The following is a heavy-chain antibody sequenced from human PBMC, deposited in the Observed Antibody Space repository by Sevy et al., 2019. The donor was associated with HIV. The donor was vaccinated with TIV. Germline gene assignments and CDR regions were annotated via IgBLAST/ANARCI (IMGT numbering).Heavy chain of an antibody. J-gene: IGHJ5*02. CDR3: ARSPPVVVVPGAPSWFDP. CDR1: DGSFSGYY. CDR2: INESGIT. V-gene: IGHV4-34*01. Sequence: SETLSLTCAVHDGSFSGYYWNWIRQLPGKGLEWIGEINESGITYYNPSLKSRDTISVDKSKKQFYRKLNSVTAADTAVYFCARSPPVVVVPGAPSWFDPWGQGTLVTVSS. D-gene: IGHD2-2*01.